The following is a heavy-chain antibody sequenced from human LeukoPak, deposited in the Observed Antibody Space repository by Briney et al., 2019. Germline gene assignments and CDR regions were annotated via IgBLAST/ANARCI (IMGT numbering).Heavy chain of an antibody. CDR2: IYYSGST. V-gene: IGHV4-31*03. J-gene: IGHJ4*02. D-gene: IGHD4-17*01. CDR3: ARGAPDDYGGYGYFDY. CDR1: GGSISSGGYY. Sequence: PSETLSLTCTVSGGSISSGGYYWSWIRQHPGKGLEWIGYIYYSGSTYYNPSLKSRVTISVDTSKNQFSLKLSSVTAADTAVYYCARGAPDDYGGYGYFDYWGQGTLVTVSS.